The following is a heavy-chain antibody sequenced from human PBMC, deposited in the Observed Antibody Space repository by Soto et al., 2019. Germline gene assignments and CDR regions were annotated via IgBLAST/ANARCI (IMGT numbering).Heavy chain of an antibody. J-gene: IGHJ4*02. CDR2: MSFDGNSK. V-gene: IGHV3-30-3*01. Sequence: QVQLVESGGGVVQPGRSLRLSCAASGFTFSSYSMHWVRQAPGKGLEWVAAMSFDGNSKYFADSVKGRFTISRDNSKNTLSLQMNSLGADDSAVYYCAGGRSVIDHDDFEYWGQGTLVTVSS. CDR3: AGGRSVIDHDDFEY. D-gene: IGHD2-21*01. CDR1: GFTFSSYS.